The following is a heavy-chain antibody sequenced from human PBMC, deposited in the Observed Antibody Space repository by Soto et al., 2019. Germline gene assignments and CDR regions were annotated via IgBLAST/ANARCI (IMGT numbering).Heavy chain of an antibody. Sequence: SETLSLTXAVYGGSFSGYYWSWIRQPPGKGLEWIGEINHSGSTNYNPSLKSRVTISVDTSKNQFSLKLSSVTAADTAVYYCARASYYYGSGSPQVGMDVWGQGTTVTVSS. CDR3: ARASYYYGSGSPQVGMDV. CDR2: INHSGST. D-gene: IGHD3-10*01. V-gene: IGHV4-34*01. J-gene: IGHJ6*02. CDR1: GGSFSGYY.